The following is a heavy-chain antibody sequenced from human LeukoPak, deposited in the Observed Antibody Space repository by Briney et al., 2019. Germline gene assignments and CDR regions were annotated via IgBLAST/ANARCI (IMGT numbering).Heavy chain of an antibody. V-gene: IGHV3-48*01. CDR3: ARDRPLDY. CDR1: RFTFSSYS. J-gene: IGHJ4*02. Sequence: GGSLRLSCAASRFTFSSYSMNWVRQAPGKGLEWVSYISSSSSTIYYADSVKGRFTISRENAKNSLYLQMNSLRAEDTAVYYCARDRPLDYWGQGTLVTVSS. CDR2: ISSSSSTI.